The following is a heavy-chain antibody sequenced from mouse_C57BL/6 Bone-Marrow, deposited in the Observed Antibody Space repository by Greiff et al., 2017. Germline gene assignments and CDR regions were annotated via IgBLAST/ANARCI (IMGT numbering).Heavy chain of an antibody. CDR3: AREGIYYDYYAMDD. J-gene: IGHJ4*01. CDR2: IDPSDSET. V-gene: IGHV1-52*01. Sequence: QVQLQQPGAELVRPGSSVKLSCKASGYTFTSYWMHWVKQRPIQGLEWIGNIDPSDSETHYNQKFKDKATLTVDKSSSTAYMQLSSLTSEDSAVYYCAREGIYYDYYAMDDWGQGTSVTGSS. D-gene: IGHD2-1*01. CDR1: GYTFTSYW.